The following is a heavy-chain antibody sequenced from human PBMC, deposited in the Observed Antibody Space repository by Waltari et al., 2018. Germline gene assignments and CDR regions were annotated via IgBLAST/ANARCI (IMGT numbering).Heavy chain of an antibody. D-gene: IGHD4-4*01. CDR2: ISWNSGSI. J-gene: IGHJ1*01. CDR3: AASRYSNYVKGDFQH. CDR1: GFTFDDYA. Sequence: EVQLVESGGGLVQPGRSLRLSCAASGFTFDDYAMHWVRQAPGKGLEWVSGISWNSGSIGYADSVKGRFTISRDNAKNSLYLQMNSLRAEDMALYYCAASRYSNYVKGDFQHWGQGTLVTVSS. V-gene: IGHV3-9*03.